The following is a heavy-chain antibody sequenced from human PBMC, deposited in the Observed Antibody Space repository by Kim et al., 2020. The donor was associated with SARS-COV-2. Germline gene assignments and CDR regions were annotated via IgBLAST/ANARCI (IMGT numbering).Heavy chain of an antibody. J-gene: IGHJ4*02. V-gene: IGHV1-69*13. Sequence: SVKVSCKASGGTFSSYAISWVRQAPGQGLEWMGGIIPIFGTANYAQKFQGRVTITADESTSTAYMELSSLRSEDTAVYYCARDLGSSSARDYWGQGTLVTVSS. D-gene: IGHD6-13*01. CDR1: GGTFSSYA. CDR2: IIPIFGTA. CDR3: ARDLGSSSARDY.